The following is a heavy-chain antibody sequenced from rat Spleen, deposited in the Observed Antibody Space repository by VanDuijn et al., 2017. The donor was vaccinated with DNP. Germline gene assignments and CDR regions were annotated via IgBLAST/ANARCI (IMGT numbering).Heavy chain of an antibody. CDR3: ARYKTRGMDYFDY. D-gene: IGHD1-7*01. J-gene: IGHJ2*01. CDR1: GFTFSDYY. Sequence: EVLLVESDGGLVQPGRSLKLSCAVSGFTFSDYYMAWVRQAPTKGLEWVAALSYDGSSTYYRDSVKGRFTISRDNARNTLYFQMDSLRSEDTATYYCARYKTRGMDYFDYWGQGFMVTVSS. CDR2: LSYDGSST. V-gene: IGHV5-29*01.